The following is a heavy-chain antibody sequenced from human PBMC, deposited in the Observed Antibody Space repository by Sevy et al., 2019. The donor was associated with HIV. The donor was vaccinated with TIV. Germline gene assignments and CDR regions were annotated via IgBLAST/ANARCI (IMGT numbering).Heavy chain of an antibody. J-gene: IGHJ4*02. V-gene: IGHV3-30-3*01. D-gene: IGHD3-22*01. CDR3: AREFRPIVVVIKGYFDY. CDR2: ISYDGSNK. CDR1: GFTFSSYA. Sequence: GGSLRLSCAASGFTFSSYAMHWVRQAPGKGLEWVAVISYDGSNKYYADSVKGRFTISRDNSKNTLYLQMNSLRAEDTAVYYCAREFRPIVVVIKGYFDYWGLGTLVTVSS.